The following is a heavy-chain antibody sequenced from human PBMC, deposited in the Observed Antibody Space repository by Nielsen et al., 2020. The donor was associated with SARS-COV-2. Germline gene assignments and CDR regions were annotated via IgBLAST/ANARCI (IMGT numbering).Heavy chain of an antibody. CDR3: ARGIQLWLQAFDY. V-gene: IGHV4-39*07. D-gene: IGHD5-18*01. CDR1: GGSISSSSYY. J-gene: IGHJ4*02. Sequence: GSLRLSCTVSGGSISSSSYYWGWIRQPPGKGLEWIGSIYYSGSTYYKSSLKSRVTISGDTSKNQFSLKLSSVTAADTAVYYCARGIQLWLQAFDYWGQGTLVTVSS. CDR2: IYYSGST.